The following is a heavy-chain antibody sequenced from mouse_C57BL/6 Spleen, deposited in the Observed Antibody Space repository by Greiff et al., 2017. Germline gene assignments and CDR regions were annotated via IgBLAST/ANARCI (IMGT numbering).Heavy chain of an antibody. CDR1: GYTFTSYW. CDR2: IYPGSGST. Sequence: VQLQQSGAELVKPGASVKMSCKASGYTFTSYWITWVKQRPGQGLEWIGDIYPGSGSTNYNEKFKSKATLTVDTSSSTAYMQLSSLTSEDSAVYYCARFTTVVAHWYFDVWGTGTTVTVSS. V-gene: IGHV1-55*01. D-gene: IGHD1-1*01. CDR3: ARFTTVVAHWYFDV. J-gene: IGHJ1*03.